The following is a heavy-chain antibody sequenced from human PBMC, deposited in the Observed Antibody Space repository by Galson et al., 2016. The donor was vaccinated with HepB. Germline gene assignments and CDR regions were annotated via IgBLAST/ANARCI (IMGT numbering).Heavy chain of an antibody. CDR3: ARESVAIFGVVSFDS. CDR1: GGSITSSTYY. V-gene: IGHV4-39*02. CDR2: FHYSGTT. J-gene: IGHJ4*02. D-gene: IGHD3-3*01. Sequence: ETLSLTCTVSGGSITSSTYYWGWIRQPPGKGLEWIGSFHYSGTTYYNPSLKSRVTISVDTSKTQVSLKLSSVTAADTAVYYCARESVAIFGVVSFDSWGQGTL.